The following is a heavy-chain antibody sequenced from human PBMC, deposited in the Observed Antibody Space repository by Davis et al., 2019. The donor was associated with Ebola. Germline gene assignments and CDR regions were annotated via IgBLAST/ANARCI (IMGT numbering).Heavy chain of an antibody. J-gene: IGHJ4*02. CDR2: IHPSGST. CDR1: GGSFSDYY. V-gene: IGHV4-34*01. D-gene: IGHD4-17*01. Sequence: PSETLSLTCAVYGGSFSDYYWSWIRQPPGQGLEWIGEIHPSGSTNYNPSLASRVSISADTSKNQFSLKLRSVTAADTAVYYCARGVYGAFFDSWGQGALVTVSS. CDR3: ARGVYGAFFDS.